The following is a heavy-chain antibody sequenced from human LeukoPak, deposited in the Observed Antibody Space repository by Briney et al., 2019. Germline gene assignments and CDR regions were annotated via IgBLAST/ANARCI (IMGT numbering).Heavy chain of an antibody. V-gene: IGHV3-53*01. CDR2: IYSGGTT. CDR1: GFTVSSNF. J-gene: IGHJ4*02. Sequence: PGGSLRLSCAASGFTVSSNFMSWVRQAPGKGLEWVSVIYSGGTTYYADSVKGRFTISRDNSKNTLYLQMNSQRAEDTAVYYCARGAVNSAFLDYWGQGTLVTVSS. D-gene: IGHD1-26*01. CDR3: ARGAVNSAFLDY.